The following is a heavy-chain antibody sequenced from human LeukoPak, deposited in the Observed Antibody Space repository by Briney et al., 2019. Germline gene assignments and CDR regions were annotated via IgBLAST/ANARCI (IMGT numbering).Heavy chain of an antibody. J-gene: IGHJ6*02. CDR2: ISYDGSNK. V-gene: IGHV3-30*18. CDR3: AKVGSSRGFVVVPARNPYYYGMDV. CDR1: GFTFSSYG. Sequence: GRSLRLSCAASGFTFSSYGMHWVRQAPGKGLEWVAVISYDGSNKYYADSVKGRFTISRDNSKNTLYLQMNSLRAEDTAVYYCAKVGSSRGFVVVPARNPYYYGMDVWGQGTTVTVSS. D-gene: IGHD2-2*01.